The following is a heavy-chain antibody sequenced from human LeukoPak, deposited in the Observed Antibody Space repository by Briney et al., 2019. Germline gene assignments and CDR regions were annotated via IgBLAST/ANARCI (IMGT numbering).Heavy chain of an antibody. CDR2: IYYSGST. CDR3: ARGFGVVTAISNYYYMDV. J-gene: IGHJ6*03. D-gene: IGHD2-21*02. CDR1: GGSISSYY. Sequence: SETLSLTCTVSGGSISSYYWSWIRQPPGKGLEGIGDIYYSGSTNYSPSLKSRVTISVDTSKNQFSLKLSSVTAADTAVYYCARGFGVVTAISNYYYMDVWGKGTTVTVSS. V-gene: IGHV4-59*01.